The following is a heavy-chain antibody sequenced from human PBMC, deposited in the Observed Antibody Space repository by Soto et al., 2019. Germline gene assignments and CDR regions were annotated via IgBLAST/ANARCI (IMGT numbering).Heavy chain of an antibody. V-gene: IGHV1-18*01. Sequence: ASVKVSCKASGYTFTSYGISWARQAPGQGLEWMGWISAYNGNTNYAQKLQGRVTMTTDTSTSTAYMELRSLRSEDTAVYYCARDRDTMVRGDSVRWFDPWGQGTLVTVSS. CDR3: ARDRDTMVRGDSVRWFDP. D-gene: IGHD3-10*01. J-gene: IGHJ5*02. CDR1: GYTFTSYG. CDR2: ISAYNGNT.